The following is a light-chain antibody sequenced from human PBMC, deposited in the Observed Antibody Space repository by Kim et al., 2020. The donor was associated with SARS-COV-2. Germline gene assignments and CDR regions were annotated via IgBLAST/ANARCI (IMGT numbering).Light chain of an antibody. J-gene: IGKJ4*01. V-gene: IGKV1-13*02. CDR1: QDISIA. Sequence: IQLTQSPSSLSSAVGDRVTLTCRASQDISIALAWYQQKPGQAPKLLIYDAASLGSGVPSRFSGSGSGTDLTLTINSLQPEDFATYYYQQFNTHLLTFGGGTKVDIK. CDR3: QQFNTHLLT. CDR2: DAA.